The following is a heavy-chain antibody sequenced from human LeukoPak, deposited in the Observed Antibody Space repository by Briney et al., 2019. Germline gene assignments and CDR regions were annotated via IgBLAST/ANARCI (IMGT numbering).Heavy chain of an antibody. CDR3: VSFYETY. D-gene: IGHD2/OR15-2a*01. V-gene: IGHV3-7*01. CDR1: GSTFSSYW. J-gene: IGHJ4*02. CDR2: IKQDGSEK. Sequence: PGGSLRLSCAASGSTFSSYWINWVRQAPGKGLEWVANIKQDGSEKYYADSVKGRFTISKDNAKNTVYLQMNSLRAEDTAVYYCVSFYETYWGRGTLVTVSS.